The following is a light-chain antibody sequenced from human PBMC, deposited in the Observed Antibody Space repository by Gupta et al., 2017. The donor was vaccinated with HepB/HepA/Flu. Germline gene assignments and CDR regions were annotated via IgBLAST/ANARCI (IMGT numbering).Light chain of an antibody. V-gene: IGLV1-44*01. CDR1: SSNIGSNT. CDR3: EARDDSIKDVV. CDR2: SNN. J-gene: IGLJ2*01. Sequence: QSVLTQPPSASGTPGQRVTISCSGSSSNIGSNTVNWYQKLPGTAPKLLIYSNNQRPSGVPDRVSGSTSGTSASLAIXGXQSDDEXEYYCEARDDSIKDVVLGGGTKLTVL.